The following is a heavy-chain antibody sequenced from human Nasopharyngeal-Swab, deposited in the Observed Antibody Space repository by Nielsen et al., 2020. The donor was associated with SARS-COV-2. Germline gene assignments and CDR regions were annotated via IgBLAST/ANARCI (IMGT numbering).Heavy chain of an antibody. J-gene: IGHJ4*02. CDR2: ISYDGSNK. Sequence: GSLRLSCAASGFTFSSYAMHWVRQAPGKGLEWVAVISYDGSNKYYADSVKGRFTISRDNSMNTLYLQMNSLRAEDTAVYYCARPYSGSYWSYFDYWGQGTLVTVSS. CDR1: GFTFSSYA. D-gene: IGHD1-26*01. CDR3: ARPYSGSYWSYFDY. V-gene: IGHV3-30-3*01.